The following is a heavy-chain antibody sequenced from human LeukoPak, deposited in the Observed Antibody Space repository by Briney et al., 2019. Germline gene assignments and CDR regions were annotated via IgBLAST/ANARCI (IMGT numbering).Heavy chain of an antibody. V-gene: IGHV4-34*01. D-gene: IGHD5-24*01. J-gene: IGHJ4*02. CDR3: ARIEDGYNYFDY. CDR1: GGSFSGYY. CDR2: INHSGST. Sequence: SETLSLTCAVYGGSFSGYYWSWIRQPPGKGLEWIGEINHSGSTNYNPSLKSRVTISVDTSKNQFSLKLSSVIAADTAVYYCARIEDGYNYFDYWGQGTLVTVSS.